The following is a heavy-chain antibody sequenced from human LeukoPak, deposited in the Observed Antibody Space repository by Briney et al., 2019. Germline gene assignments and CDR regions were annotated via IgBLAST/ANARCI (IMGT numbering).Heavy chain of an antibody. Sequence: ASVKVSCKASGGTFRRYAISWVRQAPGQGLEWMGRIIHILGIANYAQKFQGRVTITADKSTSTAYMELSSLRSEDTAVYYCARDLTTVVTRGVFDPWGQGTLVTVSS. CDR3: ARDLTTVVTRGVFDP. J-gene: IGHJ5*02. CDR2: IIHILGIA. D-gene: IGHD4-23*01. V-gene: IGHV1-69*04. CDR1: GGTFRRYA.